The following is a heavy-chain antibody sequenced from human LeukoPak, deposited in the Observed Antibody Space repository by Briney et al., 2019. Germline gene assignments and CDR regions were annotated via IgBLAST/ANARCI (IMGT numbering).Heavy chain of an antibody. CDR1: GFTFSNYN. CDR3: ARVVPPTDYGSGSYFWDPYYFDY. D-gene: IGHD3-10*01. CDR2: ITSSGTYI. J-gene: IGHJ4*02. V-gene: IGHV3-21*04. Sequence: GGSLRLSCAASGFTFSNYNMNWVRQAPGKAMEWVSSITSSGTYIFYADSVKGRFTISRDNAKNSLYLQMDSLGPEDTAVYYCARVVPPTDYGSGSYFWDPYYFDYWGQGTLVTVSS.